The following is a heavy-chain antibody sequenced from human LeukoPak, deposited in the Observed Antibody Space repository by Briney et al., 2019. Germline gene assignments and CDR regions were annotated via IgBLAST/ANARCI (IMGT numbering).Heavy chain of an antibody. Sequence: SETLSLTCTVSGGSISSYYWSWIRQPPGKGLEWIGYIYYSGSTNYNPSLKSRVTISVDTSKNQFSLKLSSVTAADTAVYYCARQGGGFWYFDLWGRGTLVTVSS. CDR2: IYYSGST. J-gene: IGHJ2*01. V-gene: IGHV4-59*08. CDR3: ARQGGGFWYFDL. CDR1: GGSISSYY. D-gene: IGHD6-25*01.